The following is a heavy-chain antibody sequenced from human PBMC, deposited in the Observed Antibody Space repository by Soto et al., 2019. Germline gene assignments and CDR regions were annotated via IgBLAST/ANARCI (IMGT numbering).Heavy chain of an antibody. J-gene: IGHJ1*01. V-gene: IGHV3-30-3*01. D-gene: IGHD1-26*01. CDR1: GFTFSAFA. CDR2: ISSDGTYK. CDR3: ARVDTGTFAAEYFQH. Sequence: QVHLVESGGGVVQPGRSLRLSCATSGFTFSAFAMHWVRQAPGKGLEWVTVISSDGTYKYYADSVKGRFTISSDNSKNTLYLQMDSLRPEDTAVYYCARVDTGTFAAEYFQHWGQGTLVTVSS.